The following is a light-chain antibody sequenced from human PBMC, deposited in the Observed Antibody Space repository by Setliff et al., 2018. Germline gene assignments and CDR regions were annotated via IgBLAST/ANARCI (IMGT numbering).Light chain of an antibody. CDR1: SSDVGGYKY. Sequence: SALAQPPSASGSPGQSVTISCTGTSSDVGGYKYVPWFQQHPGKAPKLMIYEVTKRPSGVPDRFSGSKSGNTASLTVSGLQAEDEADYYCISYAGSNNYVFGTGTKVTVL. CDR2: EVT. CDR3: ISYAGSNNYV. J-gene: IGLJ1*01. V-gene: IGLV2-8*01.